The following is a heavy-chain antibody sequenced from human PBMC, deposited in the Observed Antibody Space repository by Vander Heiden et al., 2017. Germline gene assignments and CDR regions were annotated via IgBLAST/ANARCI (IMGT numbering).Heavy chain of an antibody. CDR3: AREYIVVGPAAQNWFDP. J-gene: IGHJ5*02. D-gene: IGHD2-2*01. V-gene: IGHV4-31*03. CDR2: IYYSGST. Sequence: QVQLQESGPGLVKPSQTLSLTCTVSGGSISSGGYYWSWIRQHPGKGLEWIGYIYYSGSTYYNPSLKSRVTISVDTSKNQFSLKLSSVTAADTAVYYCAREYIVVGPAAQNWFDPWCQGTLVTVSS. CDR1: GGSISSGGYY.